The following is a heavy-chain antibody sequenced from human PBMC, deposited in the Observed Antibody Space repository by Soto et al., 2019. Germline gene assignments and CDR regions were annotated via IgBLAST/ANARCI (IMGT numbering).Heavy chain of an antibody. Sequence: VQLVESGGGGVQPGGSLRVPFAAPGFPFVAYAMHWFRKAPGKGLGWVAVVSHDERNTHYADSVKDRFTISRDSSKNTVSLEMTSLRAEDTAVYYCAKGGRQWLVTSDFNYWGQGALVTVSS. V-gene: IGHV3-30*18. CDR1: GFPFVAYA. CDR3: AKGGRQWLVTSDFNY. J-gene: IGHJ4*02. D-gene: IGHD6-19*01. CDR2: VSHDERNT.